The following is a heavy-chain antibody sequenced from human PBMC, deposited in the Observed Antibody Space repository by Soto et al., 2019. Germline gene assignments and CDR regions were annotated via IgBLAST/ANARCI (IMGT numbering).Heavy chain of an antibody. CDR2: MNPNSGDT. Sequence: GASVKVSCKASGYTFTDYFIHWVRQAPGQGLEWIGWMNPNSGDTNFAQRFQGWVIMARDTSTTTASLELSNLKPNDTAVYFCARGEEVWFGELLRGDFEFWGQGTMVTVSS. D-gene: IGHD3-10*01. CDR3: ARGEEVWFGELLRGDFEF. CDR1: GYTFTDYF. V-gene: IGHV1-2*04. J-gene: IGHJ3*01.